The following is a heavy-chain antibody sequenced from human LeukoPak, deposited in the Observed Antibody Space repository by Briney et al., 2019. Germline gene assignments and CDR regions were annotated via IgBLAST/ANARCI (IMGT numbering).Heavy chain of an antibody. Sequence: SETLSLTCTVSGDSMTSSNHYWVWIRQPPGKGLEWIGSIYYGGRTYYNPSLKSRVTISQETSKNQFSLKVNTVTAADTAVYHCARRSHCTGGSCYPVWGQGTTVTVSS. D-gene: IGHD2-15*01. CDR3: ARRSHCTGGSCYPV. CDR2: IYYGGRT. V-gene: IGHV4-39*01. J-gene: IGHJ6*02. CDR1: GDSMTSSNHY.